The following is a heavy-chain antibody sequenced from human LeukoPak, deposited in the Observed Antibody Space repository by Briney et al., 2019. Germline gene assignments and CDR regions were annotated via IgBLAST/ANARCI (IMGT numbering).Heavy chain of an antibody. J-gene: IGHJ4*02. V-gene: IGHV3-23*01. D-gene: IGHD3-10*02. Sequence: GGSLRLSCVAPGFTFSTFAMNWVRQAPGKGLEWVSTISETGRSTYYADSVKGRFTISRDNSKNTLYLQMNSLRAEDTAVYYCAKDERGFCSYWGQGTLVTVSS. CDR2: ISETGRST. CDR1: GFTFSTFA. CDR3: AKDERGFCSY.